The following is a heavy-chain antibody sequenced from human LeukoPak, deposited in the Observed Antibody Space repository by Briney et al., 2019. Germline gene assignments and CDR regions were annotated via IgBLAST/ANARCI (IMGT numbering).Heavy chain of an antibody. J-gene: IGHJ6*02. Sequence: SETLSLTCTVSGGSISSYCWSWIRQPPGKGLEWIGYIYYSGSTNYNPSRKSRVTISVDRSKNQFSLKLNSVTAADTAVYYCARGVDYDNNYFQYGMDVWGRGTTVTVSS. CDR2: IYYSGST. CDR1: GGSISSYC. D-gene: IGHD3-9*01. CDR3: ARGVDYDNNYFQYGMDV. V-gene: IGHV4-59*01.